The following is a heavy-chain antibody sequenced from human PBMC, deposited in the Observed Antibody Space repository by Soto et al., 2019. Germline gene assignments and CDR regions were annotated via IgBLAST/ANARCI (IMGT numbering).Heavy chain of an antibody. J-gene: IGHJ6*02. Sequence: SRTLSLTCAISGDSVSSNSAAWNSIRQSPSRSLEWLGRTYYYLKWCNDYAVSVKSRITINPDTSKNQFALQVNSVTPEYTAVYYLARVYCTNCVCPYVMDVWGQGTTVTLSS. CDR1: GDSVSSNSAA. V-gene: IGHV6-1*01. CDR3: ARVYCTNCVCPYVMDV. D-gene: IGHD2-8*01. CDR2: TYYYLKWCN.